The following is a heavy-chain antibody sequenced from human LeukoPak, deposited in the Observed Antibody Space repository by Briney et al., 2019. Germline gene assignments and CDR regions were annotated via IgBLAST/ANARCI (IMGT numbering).Heavy chain of an antibody. J-gene: IGHJ4*02. V-gene: IGHV4-34*01. D-gene: IGHD3-22*01. CDR2: INHSGST. CDR1: GGSFSGYY. Sequence: SGTLSLTCAVYGGSFSGYYWSWIRQPPGKGLEWIGEINHSGSTNYNPSLKSRVTISVDTSKNQFSLKLSSVTAADTAVYYCARSDDSSGYYDYWGQGTLVTVSS. CDR3: ARSDDSSGYYDY.